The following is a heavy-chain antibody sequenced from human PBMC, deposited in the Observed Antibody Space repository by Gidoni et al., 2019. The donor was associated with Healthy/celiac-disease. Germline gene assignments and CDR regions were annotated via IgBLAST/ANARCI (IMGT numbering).Heavy chain of an antibody. J-gene: IGHJ4*02. CDR3: ARHERYFDWLSDY. Sequence: QSGAEGKKPGESLKISCKGSGDSFTSYWIGWVRQMPGKGLEWMGIIYPGASDTRYSPSFQGQVTISADKSLSTAYLQCSSLKASDTAMYYCARHERYFDWLSDYWGQGTLVTVSS. CDR2: IYPGASDT. V-gene: IGHV5-51*01. CDR1: GDSFTSYW. D-gene: IGHD3-9*01.